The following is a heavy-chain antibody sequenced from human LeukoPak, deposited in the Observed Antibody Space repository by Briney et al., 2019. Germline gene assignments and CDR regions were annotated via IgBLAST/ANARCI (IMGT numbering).Heavy chain of an antibody. Sequence: PGGSLRLSRAASGFTFSSYAMHWVRQAPGKGLEWVAVISYDGSNKYYADSVKGRFTISRDNSKNTLYLQMNSLRAEDTAVYYCACPPHGMSPMAYWGQGTLVTVSS. J-gene: IGHJ4*02. V-gene: IGHV3-30-3*01. CDR1: GFTFSSYA. CDR3: ACPPHGMSPMAY. CDR2: ISYDGSNK. D-gene: IGHD3-10*01.